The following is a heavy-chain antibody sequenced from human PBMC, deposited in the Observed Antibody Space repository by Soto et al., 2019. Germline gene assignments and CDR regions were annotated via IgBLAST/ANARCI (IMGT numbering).Heavy chain of an antibody. CDR1: GGSISSYY. CDR2: IYYSGST. J-gene: IGHJ2*01. D-gene: IGHD1-26*01. Sequence: QVQLQESGPGLVKPSETLSLTCTVSGGSISSYYWSWIRQPPGKGLEWIGYIYYSGSTNYNPSLKSRVTISVDTAKNQFSLKLSSVTAADTAVYYCARDRVGARGYWYFDLWGRGTLVTVSS. CDR3: ARDRVGARGYWYFDL. V-gene: IGHV4-59*01.